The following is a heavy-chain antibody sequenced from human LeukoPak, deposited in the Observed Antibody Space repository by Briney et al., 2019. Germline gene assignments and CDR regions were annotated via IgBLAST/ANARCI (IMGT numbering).Heavy chain of an antibody. Sequence: GGSLRLSCAATGFTCSTYAMSSVRQAPGKGLERVSAISVGGSTTYYADSMKGRFTISRDNSKNTLYLQMNSLRGEDTAVYYCARAMTSVSFFDYWGQGTLVTVSS. V-gene: IGHV3-23*01. CDR3: ARAMTSVSFFDY. J-gene: IGHJ4*02. D-gene: IGHD4-17*01. CDR1: GFTCSTYA. CDR2: ISVGGSTT.